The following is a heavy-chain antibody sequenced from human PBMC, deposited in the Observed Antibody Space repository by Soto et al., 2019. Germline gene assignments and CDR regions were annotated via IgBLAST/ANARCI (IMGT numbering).Heavy chain of an antibody. J-gene: IGHJ6*02. V-gene: IGHV5-10-1*01. CDR3: ARLRPLPFLEWSYYYYYGMDV. CDR2: IDPSDSYT. D-gene: IGHD3-3*01. CDR1: GYSFTSYW. Sequence: GESLKISCKGSGYSFTSYWISWVRQMPGKGLEWMGRIDPSDSYTNYSPSFQGHVTISADKSISTAYLQWSSLKASDTAMYYCARLRPLPFLEWSYYYYYGMDVWGQGTTVTVYS.